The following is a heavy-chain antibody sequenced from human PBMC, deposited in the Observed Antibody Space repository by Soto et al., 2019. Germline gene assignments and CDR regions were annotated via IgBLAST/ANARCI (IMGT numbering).Heavy chain of an antibody. D-gene: IGHD1-1*01. CDR1: GFTFSNYG. J-gene: IGHJ4*02. CDR2: ISYDGNVA. CDR3: AKEGPITNWYFDY. Sequence: QVQLVESGGGVVQPGRSQRLSCAASGFTFSNYGMHWVRQAPGKGLEWVIVISYDGNVAYYADSVKGRFTISRDNSKNTLYLQMNSLRTEDTAMYYCAKEGPITNWYFDYWGQGTLVTVSS. V-gene: IGHV3-30*18.